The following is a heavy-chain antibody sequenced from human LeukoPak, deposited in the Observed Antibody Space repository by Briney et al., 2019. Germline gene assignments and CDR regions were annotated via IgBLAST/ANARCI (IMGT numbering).Heavy chain of an antibody. Sequence: SETLSLTCTVSGGSLNGYYWGWIRQPPGKGLECIGYIHSSEGTAHNASLKSRLTISLDTSKNQFSLALSSVTAADTAVYYCARHVYGEGMVVWGKGTTVTVSS. CDR1: GGSLNGYY. D-gene: IGHD4-17*01. CDR3: ARHVYGEGMVV. CDR2: IHSSEGT. J-gene: IGHJ6*04. V-gene: IGHV4-59*08.